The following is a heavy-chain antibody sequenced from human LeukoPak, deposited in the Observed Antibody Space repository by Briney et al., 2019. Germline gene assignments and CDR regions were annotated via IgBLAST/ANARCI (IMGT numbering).Heavy chain of an antibody. Sequence: ASVKVSCMASGYTFTSYGISWVRQAPGQGLEWMGWISAYNGNTNYAQKLQGRVTMTTDTSTSTAYMELRSLRSDDTAVYYCARVLAVAGIYNYYGMDVWGQGTTVTVSS. CDR3: ARVLAVAGIYNYYGMDV. V-gene: IGHV1-18*01. D-gene: IGHD6-19*01. CDR2: ISAYNGNT. CDR1: GYTFTSYG. J-gene: IGHJ6*02.